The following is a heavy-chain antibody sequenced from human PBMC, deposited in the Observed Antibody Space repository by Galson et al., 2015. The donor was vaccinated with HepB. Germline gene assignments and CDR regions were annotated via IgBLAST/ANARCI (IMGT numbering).Heavy chain of an antibody. CDR3: TRLGEQPLVHLSFDY. Sequence: SLRLSCAASGFTFSDSAIHWVRQASGKGLEWVGRIRDKTNAYATAYAASVKGRFIISRDDSSNTAYLQMNSLKTGDTAVYYCTRLGEQPLVHLSFDYWGQGTLVTVSS. CDR2: IRDKTNAYAT. J-gene: IGHJ4*02. D-gene: IGHD6-13*01. CDR1: GFTFSDSA. V-gene: IGHV3-73*01.